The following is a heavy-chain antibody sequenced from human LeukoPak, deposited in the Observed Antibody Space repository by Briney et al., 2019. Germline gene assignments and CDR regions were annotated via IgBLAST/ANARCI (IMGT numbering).Heavy chain of an antibody. CDR2: IIPIFGTA. V-gene: IGHV1-69*01. J-gene: IGHJ6*04. D-gene: IGHD2-2*01. CDR3: ARNAVPDRPFSGMDV. Sequence: SVKVSCKASGGTFSSYAISWVRQAPGQGLEWMGWIIPIFGTANYAQKFQGRVTITADESTSTAYMELSSLRSEDTAVYYCARNAVPDRPFSGMDVWGKGTTVTVSS. CDR1: GGTFSSYA.